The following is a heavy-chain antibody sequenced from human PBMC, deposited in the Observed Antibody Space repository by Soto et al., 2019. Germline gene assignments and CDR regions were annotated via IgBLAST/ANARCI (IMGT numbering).Heavy chain of an antibody. Sequence: SETLSLTCTVSGGSISSYYWSWIRQPPGKGLEWIGYIYYSGSTNYNPSLKSRVTISVDTSKNQFSLKLSSVTAADTAVYYCASEVGATSHFDYWGQGTLVTVS. CDR1: GGSISSYY. J-gene: IGHJ4*02. CDR3: ASEVGATSHFDY. V-gene: IGHV4-59*01. CDR2: IYYSGST. D-gene: IGHD1-26*01.